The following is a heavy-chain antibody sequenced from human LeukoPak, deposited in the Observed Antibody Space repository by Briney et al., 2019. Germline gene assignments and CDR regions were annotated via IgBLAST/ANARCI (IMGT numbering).Heavy chain of an antibody. Sequence: ASVKVSCKASGSTFTGYYIHWVRQAPGQGLEWMGWTNPNSGGTNYAQKFQGRVTMTRDTSISTAYMELSRLRSDDTAVYYCAREIGGSLLFDYWGQGTLVTVSS. V-gene: IGHV1-2*02. CDR3: AREIGGSLLFDY. D-gene: IGHD4-23*01. CDR1: GSTFTGYY. J-gene: IGHJ4*02. CDR2: TNPNSGGT.